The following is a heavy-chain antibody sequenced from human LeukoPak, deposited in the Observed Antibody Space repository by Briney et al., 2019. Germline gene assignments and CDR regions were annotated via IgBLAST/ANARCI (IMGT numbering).Heavy chain of an antibody. CDR2: INHSGSI. CDR1: GGSFSGYY. CDR3: ARHRYFDY. V-gene: IGHV4-34*01. Sequence: PSETLSLTCAVYGGSFSGYYWSWIRQPPGKGLEWIGEINHSGSINYNPSLKSRVTISVDTSKNQFSLKLSSVTAADTAVHYCARHRYFDYWGQGTLVTVSS. J-gene: IGHJ4*02. D-gene: IGHD1-14*01.